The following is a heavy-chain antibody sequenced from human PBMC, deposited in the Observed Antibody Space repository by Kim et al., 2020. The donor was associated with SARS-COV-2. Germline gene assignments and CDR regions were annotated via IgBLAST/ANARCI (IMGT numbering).Heavy chain of an antibody. Sequence: GGSLRLSCSASGFTFSSYWMHWVRQAPGKGLVWVSRITSDGSSTSYADSVKGRFTISRDNAKNTLYLQMNSLRAEDTAVYYCARELRRAMVATSLDYNYGMDVWGQGTTVTVSS. J-gene: IGHJ6*02. D-gene: IGHD5-12*01. CDR3: ARELRRAMVATSLDYNYGMDV. CDR1: GFTFSSYW. V-gene: IGHV3-74*01. CDR2: ITSDGSST.